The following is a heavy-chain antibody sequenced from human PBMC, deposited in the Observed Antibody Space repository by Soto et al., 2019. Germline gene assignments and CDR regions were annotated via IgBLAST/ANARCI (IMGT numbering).Heavy chain of an antibody. J-gene: IGHJ4*02. Sequence: PSETLSLTCTVSGGSISSGGYYWNWIRQPPGKGLEWIGSIYYSGSTYYNPSLKSRVTISVDTSKNQFSLKLSSVTAADTAVYYCASRHSSPYFDYWGQGTLVTVSS. CDR2: IYYSGST. D-gene: IGHD6-13*01. CDR3: ASRHSSPYFDY. V-gene: IGHV4-39*01. CDR1: GGSISSGGYY.